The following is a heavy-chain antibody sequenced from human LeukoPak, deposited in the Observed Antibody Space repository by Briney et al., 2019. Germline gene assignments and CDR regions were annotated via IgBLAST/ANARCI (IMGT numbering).Heavy chain of an antibody. V-gene: IGHV4-39*01. CDR1: GGSISSSSYY. CDR2: IYYSGST. J-gene: IGHJ4*02. D-gene: IGHD4-17*01. CDR3: ARAARNYGDYVNFDY. Sequence: SETLSLTCTVSGGSISSSSYYWGWIRQPPGKGLEWIGSIYYSGSTYYNPSLKSRVTISVDTSKNQFSLKLSSVTAADTAVYYCARAARNYGDYVNFDYWGQGTLVTVSS.